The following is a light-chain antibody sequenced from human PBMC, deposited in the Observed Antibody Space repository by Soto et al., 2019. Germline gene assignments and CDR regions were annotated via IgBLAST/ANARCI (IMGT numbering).Light chain of an antibody. CDR3: MQALQTPLT. V-gene: IGKV2-28*01. CDR2: LGS. CDR1: QSLLHSNGYNY. Sequence: DLVMTQSPLSLPVTPGEPASISCRSSQSLLHSNGYNYLDWYLQKPGQSPQLLSYLGSNRASGVPDRFRGSGLGTDFTLKISRVEAEDVGVYYCMQALQTPLTFGGGTKVEIK. J-gene: IGKJ4*01.